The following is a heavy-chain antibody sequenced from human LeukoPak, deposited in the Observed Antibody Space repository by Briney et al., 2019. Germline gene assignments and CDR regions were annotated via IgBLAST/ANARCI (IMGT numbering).Heavy chain of an antibody. J-gene: IGHJ6*02. CDR3: ASSYYDFWSGYLYYYYGMDV. V-gene: IGHV4-31*03. CDR2: IYYSGST. CDR1: GGSISSGGYY. D-gene: IGHD3-3*01. Sequence: SETLSLTCTVSGGSISSGGYYWSWIRQHPGKGLEWIGYIYYSGSTYYNPSLKSRVTVSVDTSKNQFSLKLSSVTAADTAVYYCASSYYDFWSGYLYYYYGMDVWGQGTTVTVSS.